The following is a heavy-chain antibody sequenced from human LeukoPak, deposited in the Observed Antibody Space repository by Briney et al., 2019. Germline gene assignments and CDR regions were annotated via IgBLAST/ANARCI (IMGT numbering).Heavy chain of an antibody. J-gene: IGHJ4*02. Sequence: ASVKVSCKASGNSFTGYYMHWVRQAPGQGLEWMGWMNPNSGGTNYAQKFQGRVTMTRDTSISTAYMELRRLRSDDTAVYYCARGDPAVGTPAFDYWGRGTLVTVSS. V-gene: IGHV1-2*02. CDR1: GNSFTGYY. D-gene: IGHD4-23*01. CDR3: ARGDPAVGTPAFDY. CDR2: MNPNSGGT.